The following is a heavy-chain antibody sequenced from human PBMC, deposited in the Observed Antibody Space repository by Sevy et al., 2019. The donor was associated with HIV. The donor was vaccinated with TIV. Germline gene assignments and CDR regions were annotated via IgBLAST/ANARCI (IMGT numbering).Heavy chain of an antibody. CDR2: IIPIFGTV. V-gene: IGHV1-69*13. CDR1: GGTFSSYA. CDR3: ARGYTISWGYAFDI. J-gene: IGHJ3*02. D-gene: IGHD6-13*01. Sequence: ASVKVSCKASGGTFSSYAINWVRQAPGQGLEWMGGIIPIFGTVNSAQKFQGRVTITADESTSTAYMELSRLGSEDTAVYYCARGYTISWGYAFDIWGQGTMVTVSS.